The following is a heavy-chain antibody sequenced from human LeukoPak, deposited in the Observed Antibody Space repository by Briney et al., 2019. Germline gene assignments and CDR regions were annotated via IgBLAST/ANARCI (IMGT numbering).Heavy chain of an antibody. CDR3: ARQAVVAISLNSYFSDV. J-gene: IGHJ6*04. V-gene: IGHV5-51*01. Sequence: LGESLRISCKGSGYSFSNYWIAWVRQMPGTGLEWMGIIYPGDSDARYSPSFQGQVTISADKSISTAYLQWRRLKASDTGVYFCARQAVVAISLNSYFSDVWGTGTTATASS. D-gene: IGHD2-15*01. CDR2: IYPGDSDA. CDR1: GYSFSNYW.